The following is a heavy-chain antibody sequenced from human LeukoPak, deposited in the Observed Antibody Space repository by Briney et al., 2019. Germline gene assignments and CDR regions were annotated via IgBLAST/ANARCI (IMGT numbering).Heavy chain of an antibody. CDR2: IFYSVST. Sequence: PSETLSLTCTVSGGSIISSSSYWGWIRQPPGKGLEWIGSIFYSVSTYYNPSFKSRVTISVDTSKNHFSLKLSSVTAADTAVYCCARHGVAWAYNWFDPWGQGTLVTVSS. CDR1: GGSIISSSSY. J-gene: IGHJ5*02. D-gene: IGHD2-15*01. CDR3: ARHGVAWAYNWFDP. V-gene: IGHV4-39*01.